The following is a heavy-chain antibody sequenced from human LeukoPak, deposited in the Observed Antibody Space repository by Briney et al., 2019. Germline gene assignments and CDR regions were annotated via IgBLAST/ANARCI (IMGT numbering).Heavy chain of an antibody. CDR1: GFSFSNYW. CDR3: ARDATY. CDR2: LNEDGSVK. V-gene: IGHV3-7*01. Sequence: QAGGSLRLSCAASGFSFSNYWMSWIRQAPGKGLEWVANLNEDGSVKYYVDSVKGRFTISRDNAKNSVFLQMNSLRAEDTAVYYCARDATYWGQGTLVTVSS. J-gene: IGHJ4*02.